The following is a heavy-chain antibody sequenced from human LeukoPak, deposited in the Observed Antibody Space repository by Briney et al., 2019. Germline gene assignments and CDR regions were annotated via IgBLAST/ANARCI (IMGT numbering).Heavy chain of an antibody. CDR2: IYTSGST. D-gene: IGHD3-22*01. J-gene: IGHJ4*02. Sequence: SETLSLTCSVSGGSFDSKYWSWIRQPPGKGLEWIGRIYTSGSTNYNPSLKSRVTMSVDTSKNQFSLKLSSVTAADTAVYYCARDIDYYDSSGEAMWGQGTLVTVSS. CDR1: GGSFDSKY. V-gene: IGHV4-4*07. CDR3: ARDIDYYDSSGEAM.